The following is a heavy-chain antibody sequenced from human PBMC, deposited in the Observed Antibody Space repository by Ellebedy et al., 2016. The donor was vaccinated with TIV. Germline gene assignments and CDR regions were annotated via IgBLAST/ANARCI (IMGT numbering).Heavy chain of an antibody. J-gene: IGHJ6*02. CDR1: GGSLSSYF. V-gene: IGHV4-59*01. CDR3: AREGYDILTGYNSGMDV. D-gene: IGHD3-9*01. CDR2: VYKSGTP. Sequence: PSETLSLTCTVSGGSLSSYFWNWIRQPPGKGLEWIGYVYKSGTPNYNPSLKSRVTMSVDMSKNQFSLSVTSVTAADTAVYYCAREGYDILTGYNSGMDVWGQGTTVTVSS.